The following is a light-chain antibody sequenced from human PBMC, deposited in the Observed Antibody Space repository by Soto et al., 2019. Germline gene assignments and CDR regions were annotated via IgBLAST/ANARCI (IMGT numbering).Light chain of an antibody. CDR1: QSVRSNY. CDR2: DAS. CDR3: QQYGSTPLT. Sequence: EIVLKQSPDTLSLSPGERATLSCRASQSVRSNYLAWYQQKPGQAPRFLIYDASSRAPGIPDRFSGSGSGTDFTLTISRLEPEDFAVYYCQQYGSTPLTFGGGTKVDIK. V-gene: IGKV3-20*01. J-gene: IGKJ4*01.